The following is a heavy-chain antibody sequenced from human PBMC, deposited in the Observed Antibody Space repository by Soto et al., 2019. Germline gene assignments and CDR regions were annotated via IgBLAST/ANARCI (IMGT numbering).Heavy chain of an antibody. Sequence: EIQLVESGGGLVQPGGSRRLSCTASGFTFDDYTMYWVRPAPGQGLEWVSGITWNSDKIDYADTVKGRFSIARDNAKNTLYLQIDSLSTADTATYYFANSLGNVAYSAYRPMDSWGQGTLVTVSS. CDR1: GFTFDDYT. CDR2: ITWNSDKI. V-gene: IGHV3-9*01. D-gene: IGHD4-4*01. J-gene: IGHJ5*01. CDR3: ANSLGNVAYSAYRPMDS.